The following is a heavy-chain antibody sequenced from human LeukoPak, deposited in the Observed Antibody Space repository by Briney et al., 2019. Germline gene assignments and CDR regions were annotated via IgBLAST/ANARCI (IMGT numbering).Heavy chain of an antibody. V-gene: IGHV3-15*01. D-gene: IGHD3-22*01. CDR3: TTDLIVVVIDAFDI. J-gene: IGHJ3*02. Sequence: GGSLRLSCAASGFTFSNAWMSWVRQAPGKGLEWVGRIKSKTDGGTTDYAAPVKGRFTISRDDSKNTLYLQMNSLKTEDTAVYYCTTDLIVVVIDAFDIWGQGTKVTVSS. CDR1: GFTFSNAW. CDR2: IKSKTDGGTT.